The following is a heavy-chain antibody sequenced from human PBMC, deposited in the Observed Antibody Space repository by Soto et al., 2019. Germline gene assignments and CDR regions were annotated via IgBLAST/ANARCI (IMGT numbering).Heavy chain of an antibody. CDR2: INPSGGST. J-gene: IGHJ3*02. Sequence: ASVKVSCKASGYTFTSYYMHWVRQAPGQGLEWMGIINPSGGSTSYAQKFQGRVTMTTDTSTSTAYMELRSLRSDDTAVYYCARDFRDYGDENDAFDIWGQGTMVTVSS. V-gene: IGHV1-46*01. D-gene: IGHD4-17*01. CDR1: GYTFTSYY. CDR3: ARDFRDYGDENDAFDI.